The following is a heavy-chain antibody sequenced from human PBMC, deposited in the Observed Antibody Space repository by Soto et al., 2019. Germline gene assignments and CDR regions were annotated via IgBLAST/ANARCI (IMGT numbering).Heavy chain of an antibody. CDR1: GFTFSSYG. Sequence: QVQLVESGGGVVQPGRSLRLSCAASGFTFSSYGMHWVRQAPGKELEWVAVIRYDGSNTYYADSVKGRFTISRDTSKNTLYLQMNSLRAEDTAIYYCAKDKGTGYDFPFDYWGQGTLVTVSS. D-gene: IGHD5-12*01. CDR2: IRYDGSNT. J-gene: IGHJ4*02. CDR3: AKDKGTGYDFPFDY. V-gene: IGHV3-33*06.